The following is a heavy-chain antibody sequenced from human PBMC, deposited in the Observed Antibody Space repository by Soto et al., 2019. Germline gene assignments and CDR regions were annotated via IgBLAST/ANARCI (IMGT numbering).Heavy chain of an antibody. J-gene: IGHJ6*03. V-gene: IGHV5-51*01. CDR1: GYSFASYW. Sequence: GESLQISCKGSGYSFASYWIGWVRQMPGKGLEWMGIIYPGDSDTRYSPSFQGQVTISADKSTNTASLQWSSLKASDTAVYYCARHANSYYYMDVWGKGTTVTVSS. CDR3: ARHANSYYYMDV. CDR2: IYPGDSDT.